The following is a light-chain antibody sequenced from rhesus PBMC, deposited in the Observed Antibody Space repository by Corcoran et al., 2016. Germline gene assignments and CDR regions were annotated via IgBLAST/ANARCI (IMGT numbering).Light chain of an antibody. CDR3: QQESNWPLT. CDR2: DAS. V-gene: IGKV3-35*01. J-gene: IGKJ4*01. CDR1: QSVSSN. Sequence: EIVMTQSPATLSLSPGERATLSCRASQSVSSNLAWYQQQPGQPPRPLTYDASNRATGSPNRFSGSGSGTDVTITISSLEPEDVGVYYCQQESNWPLTFGGGTKVEIK.